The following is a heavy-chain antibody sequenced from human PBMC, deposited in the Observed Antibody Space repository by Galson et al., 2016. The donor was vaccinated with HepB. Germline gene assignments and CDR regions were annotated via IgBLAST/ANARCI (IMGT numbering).Heavy chain of an antibody. D-gene: IGHD4-17*01. CDR2: MWFDEDNR. J-gene: IGHJ4*02. Sequence: SLRLSCAASGFTFTDYGMHWVRQAPGKGLEWVAVMWFDEDNRYYGDSVNGRFSVSRDNSNNTFYLHMTSLRVEDTAVYYCARDNGDFDTHMTAWGQGTLVTVSS. CDR1: GFTFTDYG. V-gene: IGHV3-33*01. CDR3: ARDNGDFDTHMTA.